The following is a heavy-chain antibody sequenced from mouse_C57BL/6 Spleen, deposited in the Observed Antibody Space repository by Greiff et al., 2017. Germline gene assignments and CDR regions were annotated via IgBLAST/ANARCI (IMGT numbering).Heavy chain of an antibody. CDR2: IDPNSGGT. CDR1: GYTFTSYW. Sequence: SCKASGYTFTSYWMHWVKQRPGRGLEWIGRIDPNSGGTKYNEKFKSKATLTVDKPSSTAYMQLSSLTSEDSAVYYCAREGAYYSNQGYFDVWGTGTTVTVSS. J-gene: IGHJ1*03. D-gene: IGHD2-5*01. CDR3: AREGAYYSNQGYFDV. V-gene: IGHV1-72*01.